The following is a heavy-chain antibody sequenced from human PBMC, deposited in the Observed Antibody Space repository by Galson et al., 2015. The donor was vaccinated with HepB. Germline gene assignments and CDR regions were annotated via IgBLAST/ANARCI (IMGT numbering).Heavy chain of an antibody. CDR2: IWYDGSNK. Sequence: SLRLSCAASGFTFSSYGMHWVRQAPGKGLEWVAVIWYDGSNKYHADSVKGRFTISRDNSKNTLFLQMDSLRAEDTAVYYCATEYQYGMDVWGQGTTVTVSS. D-gene: IGHD2-2*01. J-gene: IGHJ6*02. V-gene: IGHV3-33*01. CDR3: ATEYQYGMDV. CDR1: GFTFSSYG.